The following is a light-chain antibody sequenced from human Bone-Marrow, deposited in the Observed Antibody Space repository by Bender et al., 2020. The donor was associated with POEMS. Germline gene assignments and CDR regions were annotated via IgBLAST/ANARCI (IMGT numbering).Light chain of an antibody. CDR3: SSYAGFYIVI. CDR1: SSDVGGYNY. Sequence: QSALTQPASVSGSPGQSITISCSGTSSDVGGYNYVSWYQQHPGKAPKLMIYDVTKRPSGVSYRFSGSKSGNTASLTISGLQAEDEADYYCSSYAGFYIVIFGGGTKLTVL. V-gene: IGLV2-14*01. CDR2: DVT. J-gene: IGLJ2*01.